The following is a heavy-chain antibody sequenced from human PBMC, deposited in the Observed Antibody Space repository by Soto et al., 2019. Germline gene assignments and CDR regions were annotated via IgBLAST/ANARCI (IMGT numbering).Heavy chain of an antibody. V-gene: IGHV4-31*11. CDR1: GASISSGDSY. D-gene: IGHD2-2*01. CDR2: IFHTGST. CDR3: AREPYCTSATCFIHFDS. J-gene: IGHJ4*02. Sequence: QVQLQESGPGLVKPSQTLSLTCAVSGASISSGDSYWSWIRQRPGKGLEWIGYIFHTGSTYYNPSLTSRVTISLASSKNQFSLKLTSATAAATAVYFCAREPYCTSATCFIHFDSWGQGSLVTVSS.